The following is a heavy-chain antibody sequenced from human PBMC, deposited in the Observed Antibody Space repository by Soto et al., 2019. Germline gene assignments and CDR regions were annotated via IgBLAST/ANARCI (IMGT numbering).Heavy chain of an antibody. J-gene: IGHJ4*02. V-gene: IGHV3-23*01. CDR2: INTSGKT. CDR1: GFSFNNYG. Sequence: EAQLLESGGGLVQPGGSLRLSCAASGFSFNNYGTSWVRQAPGKGLEWVSLINTSGKTYYADSVKGRFTMSRDNSKNTLYLQMNSLRAEDTAMYYCAKTVYTNGLFDCWGQGTLVTVSS. D-gene: IGHD3-16*01. CDR3: AKTVYTNGLFDC.